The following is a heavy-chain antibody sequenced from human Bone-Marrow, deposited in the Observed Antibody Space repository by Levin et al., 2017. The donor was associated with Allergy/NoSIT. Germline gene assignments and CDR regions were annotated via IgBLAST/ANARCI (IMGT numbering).Heavy chain of an antibody. CDR1: GFTFSNYG. D-gene: IGHD3-16*01. CDR3: ARGRWVQIYYSHMDV. J-gene: IGHJ6*03. CDR2: IWYDGSNK. Sequence: GGSLRLSCAASGFTFSNYGMHWVRQAPGKGLEWVAVIWYDGSNKYYADSVKGRFTISRDNSKNTLSLQMNSLRAEDTAVYYCARGRWVQIYYSHMDVWGIGTTVSVSS. V-gene: IGHV3-33*01.